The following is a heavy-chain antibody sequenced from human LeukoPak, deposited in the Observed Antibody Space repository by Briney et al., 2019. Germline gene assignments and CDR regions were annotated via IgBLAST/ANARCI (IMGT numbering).Heavy chain of an antibody. D-gene: IGHD3-10*01. Sequence: GGSLRLSCAASGFTFSSYGMHWVRQAPGKGLEWVAVISYDGSNKYYADSVKGRFTISRDNSKNTLYLQMNSMRAKDTAVYYCAKNPGRARPYYCDYWGQGTLVTVSS. CDR1: GFTFSSYG. CDR2: ISYDGSNK. J-gene: IGHJ4*02. V-gene: IGHV3-30*18. CDR3: AKNPGRARPYYCDY.